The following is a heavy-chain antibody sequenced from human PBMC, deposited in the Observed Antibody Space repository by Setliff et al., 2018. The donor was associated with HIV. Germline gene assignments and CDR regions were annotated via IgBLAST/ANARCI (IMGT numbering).Heavy chain of an antibody. CDR3: ARARGSVGYYGSGTMYHMDV. V-gene: IGHV3-74*01. D-gene: IGHD3-10*01. J-gene: IGHJ6*03. Sequence: GGSLRLSCAASGFTFSNSWMNWVRQAPGKGLVWVSRINSDGSSTTYADSVKGRFTISRDNAKNTLYLQMNSLRAEDTATYYCARARGSVGYYGSGTMYHMDVWGKGTTVTVSS. CDR1: GFTFSNSW. CDR2: INSDGSST.